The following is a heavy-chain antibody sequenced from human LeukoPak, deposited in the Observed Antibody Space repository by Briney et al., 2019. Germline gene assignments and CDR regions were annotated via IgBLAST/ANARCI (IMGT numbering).Heavy chain of an antibody. Sequence: SETLSLTCTVSGGSISSGGFYWSWIRQPPGKGLEWIGYIYYSGSTYYNPSLKSRVTISVDTSKNQFSLKLSSVTAADTAVYYCARDSSGSYPLLFDYWGQGTLVTVSS. V-gene: IGHV4-30-4*08. CDR1: GGSISSGGFY. CDR3: ARDSSGSYPLLFDY. D-gene: IGHD1-26*01. J-gene: IGHJ4*02. CDR2: IYYSGST.